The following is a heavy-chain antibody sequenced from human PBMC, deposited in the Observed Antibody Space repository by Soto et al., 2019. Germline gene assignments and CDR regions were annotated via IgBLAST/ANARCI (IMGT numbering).Heavy chain of an antibody. Sequence: GESLKISCQGSGYKFTSYWIGWVRQMPGRGLELMGIIYGYVSDTRYSPSFQGQVTISADKSINTAFLHWSSLKASDTAIYYCARRSSGYYLIDYWGQGTLVTVSS. D-gene: IGHD3-22*01. CDR1: GYKFTSYW. CDR2: IYGYVSDT. J-gene: IGHJ4*02. CDR3: ARRSSGYYLIDY. V-gene: IGHV5-51*01.